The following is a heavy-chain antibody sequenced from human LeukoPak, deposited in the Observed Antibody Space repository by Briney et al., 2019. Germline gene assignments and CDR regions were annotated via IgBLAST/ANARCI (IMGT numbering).Heavy chain of an antibody. Sequence: PGGSLRLSCAASGFTFSSYWMSWVRQAPGKGLEWVSLISGDGGTTYYADSVKGRFTLSRDNSKNSLFLQMNSLTIEDTALYYCGKSWVIHEPPRFDPWGQGTLVTVSS. CDR1: GFTFSSYW. D-gene: IGHD1-14*01. CDR2: ISGDGGTT. V-gene: IGHV3-43*02. CDR3: GKSWVIHEPPRFDP. J-gene: IGHJ5*02.